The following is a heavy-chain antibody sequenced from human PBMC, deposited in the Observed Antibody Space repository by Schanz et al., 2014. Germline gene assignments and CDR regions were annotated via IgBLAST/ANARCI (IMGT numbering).Heavy chain of an antibody. V-gene: IGHV3-48*01. Sequence: DVQLLESGGGLVQPGGSLRLSCEASGFDFNSYSMNWVRQVPGKGLEWLSYIATSSSTRHYADSVKGRVTISRDNAKNSVSLQMRRLRVEDTAVYYCASGVHVSSLQKGLQFWGRGTLVIDSS. CDR3: ASGVHVSSLQKGLQF. J-gene: IGHJ1*01. CDR2: IATSSSTR. CDR1: GFDFNSYS. D-gene: IGHD3-10*01.